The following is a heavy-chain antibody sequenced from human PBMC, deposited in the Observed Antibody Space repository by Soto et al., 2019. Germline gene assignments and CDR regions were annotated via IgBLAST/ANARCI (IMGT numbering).Heavy chain of an antibody. J-gene: IGHJ4*02. Sequence: QVQLQESGPGLVKPSQTLSLTCTVSGGSISSGGYYWSWIRQHPGKALEWIGYIYYSGSTYYNPSLKSRVTISVDTSKNQFYLKLSSVTAANAAVYYCARSSTKPFDYWGQGTLVTVSS. V-gene: IGHV4-31*03. CDR3: ARSSTKPFDY. D-gene: IGHD6-6*01. CDR1: GGSISSGGYY. CDR2: IYYSGST.